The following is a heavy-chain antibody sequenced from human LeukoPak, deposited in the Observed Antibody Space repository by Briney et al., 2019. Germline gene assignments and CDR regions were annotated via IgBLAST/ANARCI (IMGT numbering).Heavy chain of an antibody. CDR2: IYSDNT. V-gene: IGHV3-53*01. CDR1: GFTVSSNS. J-gene: IGHJ3*02. Sequence: GGSLRLSCTVSGFTVSSNSMSWVRQAPGKGLEWVSFIYSDNTHYSDSVKGRFTISRDNSKNTLYLQMNSLRVEDTAVYYCAGAWSRVDGFDIWGQGTMVTVSS. D-gene: IGHD2-8*02. CDR3: AGAWSRVDGFDI.